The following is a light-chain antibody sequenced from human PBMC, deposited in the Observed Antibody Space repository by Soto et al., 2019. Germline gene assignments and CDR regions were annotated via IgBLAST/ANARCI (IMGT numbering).Light chain of an antibody. CDR1: QSVSSN. V-gene: IGKV3-15*01. Sequence: EIVITQSLDTLSVCLGERAPLSCRPSQSVSSNLAWYQQKPGQAPRLLIYGASTRATGIPARFSGSGSGTEFTLTISSLQSEDFAVYYCQQYNNWPKTFGQGTKVE. CDR3: QQYNNWPKT. CDR2: GAS. J-gene: IGKJ1*01.